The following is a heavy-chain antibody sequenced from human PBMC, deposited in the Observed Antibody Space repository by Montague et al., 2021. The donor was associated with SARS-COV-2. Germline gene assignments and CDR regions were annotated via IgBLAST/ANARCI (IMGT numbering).Heavy chain of an antibody. J-gene: IGHJ6*02. D-gene: IGHD3-10*01. CDR2: INHSGSA. CDR3: ARVCYYGSGTSLGMDV. V-gene: IGHV4-34*01. Sequence: SETLSLTCTVYGGSFSGYYWSWIRQPPGKGLEWIGEINHSGSANYNPSLKSRVTISVDTSKNQFSLKLSSVTAAGTAVYYCARVCYYGSGTSLGMDVWGQGTTVTVSS. CDR1: GGSFSGYY.